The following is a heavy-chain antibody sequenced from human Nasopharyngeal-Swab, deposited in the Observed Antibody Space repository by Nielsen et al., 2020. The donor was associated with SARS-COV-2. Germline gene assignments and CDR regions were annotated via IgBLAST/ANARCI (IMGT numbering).Heavy chain of an antibody. CDR3: ARGDNWNYGGLYYFDY. CDR1: GGTFSSYA. D-gene: IGHD1-7*01. Sequence: ASVKVSCKASGGTFSSYAISWVRQAPGQGLEWMGIINPSGGSTSYAQKFQGRVTMTRDTSTSTVYMELSSLRSEDTAVYYCARGDNWNYGGLYYFDYWGQGTLVTVSS. V-gene: IGHV1-46*01. J-gene: IGHJ4*02. CDR2: INPSGGST.